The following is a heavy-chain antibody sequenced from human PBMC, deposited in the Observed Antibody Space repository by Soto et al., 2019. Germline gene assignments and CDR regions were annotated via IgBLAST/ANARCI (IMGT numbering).Heavy chain of an antibody. CDR1: GGSISSSSYY. J-gene: IGHJ4*02. Sequence: QLQLQESGPGLVKPSETLSLTCTVSGGSISSSSYYWGWIRQPPGKGLEWIGSIYYSGSTYYNPSLKSRVTISVDTSKNQFSLKLSSVTAADTAVYYCATTGAYSSSWYKMDYWGQGTLVTVSS. V-gene: IGHV4-39*01. CDR3: ATTGAYSSSWYKMDY. D-gene: IGHD6-13*01. CDR2: IYYSGST.